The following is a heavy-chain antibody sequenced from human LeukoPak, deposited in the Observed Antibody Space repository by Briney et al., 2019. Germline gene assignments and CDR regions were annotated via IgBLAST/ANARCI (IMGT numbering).Heavy chain of an antibody. CDR2: ISSSGSTI. J-gene: IGHJ4*02. CDR1: GFTFSIYE. CDR3: ATFYSGSPRFGY. V-gene: IGHV3-48*03. Sequence: PGGSLRLSCAASGFTFSIYEMNWVRQAPGKGLEWVSYISSSGSTIYYADSVKGRFTISRDNAKNSLYLQMNSLRAEDTAVYYCATFYSGSPRFGYWGQGTLVTVSS. D-gene: IGHD1-26*01.